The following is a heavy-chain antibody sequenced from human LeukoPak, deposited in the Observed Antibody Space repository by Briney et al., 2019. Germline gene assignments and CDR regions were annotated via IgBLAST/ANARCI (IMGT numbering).Heavy chain of an antibody. V-gene: IGHV3-23*01. CDR3: ARARIRGILGSSGPDSDY. CDR1: GFTFSSYA. D-gene: IGHD3-22*01. CDR2: ISGSGGST. J-gene: IGHJ4*02. Sequence: PGGSLRLSCAASGFTFSSYAMSWVRQAPGKGLEWVSAISGSGGSTYYADSVKGRFTISRDNAKNSLYLQMNSLRAEDTAVYYCARARIRGILGSSGPDSDYWGQGTLVTVSS.